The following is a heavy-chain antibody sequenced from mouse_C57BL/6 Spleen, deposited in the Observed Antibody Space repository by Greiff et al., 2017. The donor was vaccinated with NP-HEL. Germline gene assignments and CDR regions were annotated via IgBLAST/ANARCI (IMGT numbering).Heavy chain of an antibody. D-gene: IGHD2-2*01. J-gene: IGHJ2*01. CDR3: AILWLRQGDYFDY. CDR2: INPNNGGT. CDR1: GYTFTDYN. V-gene: IGHV1-22*01. Sequence: EVQLQQSGPELVKPGASVKMSCKASGYTFTDYNMHWVKQSHGKSLEWIGYINPNNGGTSYNQKFKGKATLTVNKSSSTAYMELRSLTSEDSAVYYCAILWLRQGDYFDYWGQGTTLTVSS.